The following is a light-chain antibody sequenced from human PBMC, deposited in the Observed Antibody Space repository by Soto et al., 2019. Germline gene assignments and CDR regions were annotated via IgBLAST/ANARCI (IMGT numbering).Light chain of an antibody. CDR3: QQYNSSPRT. J-gene: IGKJ1*01. CDR2: GAS. V-gene: IGKV3-20*01. CDR1: QTVSTNY. Sequence: EIVMTQSPAALSVSPGERATLSCRASQTVSTNYLAWYQQKPGQAPRLLIYGASKRATGIPDRFSGSGSGTDFTLTINRLQPEDFAVYYCQQYNSSPRTFGQGTKVDIK.